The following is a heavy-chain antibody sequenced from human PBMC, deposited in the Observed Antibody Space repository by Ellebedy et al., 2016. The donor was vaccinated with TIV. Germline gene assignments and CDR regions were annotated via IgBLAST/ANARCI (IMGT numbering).Heavy chain of an antibody. CDR1: GGSLTSSY. V-gene: IGHV4-34*01. Sequence: MPSETLSLTCAVYGGSLTSSYWTRIRQPPGKGLEWIGEVCHSDGRTNYNPSLDSRFTISIDTSRNQLSLRLTSVTAADTAVYYCARSQNYFDPWGQGTLVTVSS. J-gene: IGHJ5*02. CDR2: VCHSDGRT. CDR3: ARSQNYFDP. D-gene: IGHD1-7*01.